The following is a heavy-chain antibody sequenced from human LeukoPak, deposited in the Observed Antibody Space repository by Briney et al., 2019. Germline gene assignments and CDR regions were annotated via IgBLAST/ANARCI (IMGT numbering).Heavy chain of an antibody. J-gene: IGHJ4*02. Sequence: GGSLRLSCAAPGFTFSSYAMSWVRQAPGKGLEWVSAISGSGGSTYYADSVKGRFTISRDNSKNTLYLQMNSLRAEDTAVYYCAKDMVRSSWPPYVDYWGQGTLVTVSS. D-gene: IGHD6-13*01. CDR1: GFTFSSYA. CDR2: ISGSGGST. V-gene: IGHV3-23*01. CDR3: AKDMVRSSWPPYVDY.